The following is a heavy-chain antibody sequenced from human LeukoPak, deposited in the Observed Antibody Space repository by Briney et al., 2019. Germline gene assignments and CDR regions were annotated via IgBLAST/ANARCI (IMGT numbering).Heavy chain of an antibody. V-gene: IGHV3-30*04. D-gene: IGHD6-13*01. Sequence: GGSLRLSCAASGFTFSSYAMHWVRQAPGKGLEWVAVISYGGSNKYYADSVKGRFTISRDNSKNTLYLQMNSLRAEDTAVYYCARAIAAAGPYYFDYWGQGTLVTVSS. CDR3: ARAIAAAGPYYFDY. CDR1: GFTFSSYA. CDR2: ISYGGSNK. J-gene: IGHJ4*02.